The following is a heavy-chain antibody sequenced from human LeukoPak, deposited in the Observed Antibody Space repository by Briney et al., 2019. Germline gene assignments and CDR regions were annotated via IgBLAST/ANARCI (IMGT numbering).Heavy chain of an antibody. Sequence: GGSLRLSCAASGFAFSDNWMHWVRQAPGKGLEWVSAINSDGSSINYADSVQGRFAISRDNAKNMLYLQMDSLRAEDTSVYYCTSPPSIAVADPFDSWGQGTLVTVSS. D-gene: IGHD6-19*01. CDR3: TSPPSIAVADPFDS. J-gene: IGHJ4*02. V-gene: IGHV3-74*01. CDR1: GFAFSDNW. CDR2: INSDGSSI.